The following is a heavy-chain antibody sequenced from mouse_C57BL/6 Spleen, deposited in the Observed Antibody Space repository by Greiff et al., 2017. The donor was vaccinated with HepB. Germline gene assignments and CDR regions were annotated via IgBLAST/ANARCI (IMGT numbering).Heavy chain of an antibody. D-gene: IGHD2-4*01. CDR2: IHPNSGST. J-gene: IGHJ3*01. Sequence: QVQLQQPGAELVKPGASVKLSCKASGYTFTSYWMHWVKQRPGKGLEWIGMIHPNSGSTNYNEKFKSKATLTVDKSSSTAYMQLSSLTSEDSAVYYCASDDYDRFAYWGQGTLVTVSA. CDR1: GYTFTSYW. V-gene: IGHV1-64*01. CDR3: ASDDYDRFAY.